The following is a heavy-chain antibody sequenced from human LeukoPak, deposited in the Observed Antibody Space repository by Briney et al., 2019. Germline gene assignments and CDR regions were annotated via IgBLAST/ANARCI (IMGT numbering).Heavy chain of an antibody. J-gene: IGHJ4*02. CDR2: IKQDGSDK. CDR1: GFTFSNYW. V-gene: IGHV3-7*04. CDR3: ARDTVATTFDY. Sequence: GGSLRLSCAASGFTFSNYWMSWVRQAPGKGLEWVSNIKQDGSDKYYVDSVKGRFTISRDNAKNSLYLQMNSLRAEDTAVYYCARDTVATTFDYWGQGTVVTVSS. D-gene: IGHD4-17*01.